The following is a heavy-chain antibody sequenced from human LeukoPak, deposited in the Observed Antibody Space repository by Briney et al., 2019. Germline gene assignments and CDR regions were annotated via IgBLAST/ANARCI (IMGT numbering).Heavy chain of an antibody. CDR1: GFTFSSYS. V-gene: IGHV4-34*01. Sequence: SGGSLRLSCAASGFTFSSYSMNWVRQAPGKGLEWIGEINHSGSTNYNPSLKSRVTISVDTSKNQFSLKLSSVTAADTAVYYCARRFRVGAKGFDYWGQGTLVTVSS. D-gene: IGHD1-26*01. J-gene: IGHJ4*02. CDR2: INHSGST. CDR3: ARRFRVGAKGFDY.